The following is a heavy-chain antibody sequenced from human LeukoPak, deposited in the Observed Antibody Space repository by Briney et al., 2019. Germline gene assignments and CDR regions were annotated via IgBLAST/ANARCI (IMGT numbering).Heavy chain of an antibody. CDR1: GFTFSSYE. J-gene: IGHJ5*02. CDR3: ARDYYYDSSGYYEGFDP. D-gene: IGHD3-22*01. CDR2: ISSSGSTI. Sequence: GGSLRLSCAASGFTFSSYEMNWVRQAPGKGLEWVSYISSSGSTIYYADSVKGRFTISRDNAKNSLYLQMNSLRAEDTAVHYCARDYYYDSSGYYEGFDPWGQGTLVTVSS. V-gene: IGHV3-48*03.